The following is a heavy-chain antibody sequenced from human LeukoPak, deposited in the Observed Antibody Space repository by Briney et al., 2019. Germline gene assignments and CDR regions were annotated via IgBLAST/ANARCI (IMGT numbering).Heavy chain of an antibody. J-gene: IGHJ4*02. V-gene: IGHV3-7*02. CDR3: ARAGYSFDSPNYFDY. CDR1: GFTFRTFW. D-gene: IGHD5-18*01. CDR2: INEDGSIE. Sequence: PGGSLRLSCAASGFTFRTFWMSWVRQAPGKGLEWVANINEDGSIEDYMDSVKGRFTISRDNAKNSLYLQMNSLRAEDTAVYYCARAGYSFDSPNYFDYWGQGTLVTVSS.